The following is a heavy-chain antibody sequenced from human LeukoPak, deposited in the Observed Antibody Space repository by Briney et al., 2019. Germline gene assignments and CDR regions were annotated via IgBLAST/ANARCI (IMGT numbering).Heavy chain of an antibody. Sequence: GESMRLSCAASGFIPGSYWMSWVRQAPGKGLEWVANIEQDGSEKYYMNSVKGRFSISRDNPKKPTYLRRNSMRTEDTAAYYCARMDLVGASSWDYGGQGTLVTVS. CDR3: ARMDLVGASSWDY. V-gene: IGHV3-7*01. D-gene: IGHD1-26*01. CDR1: GFIPGSYW. J-gene: IGHJ4*02. CDR2: IEQDGSEK.